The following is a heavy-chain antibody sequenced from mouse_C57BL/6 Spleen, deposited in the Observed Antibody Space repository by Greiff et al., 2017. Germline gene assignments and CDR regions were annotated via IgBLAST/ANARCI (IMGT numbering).Heavy chain of an antibody. CDR3: ARKANGYNFYK. Sequence: QVQLQQPGAELVMPGASVKLSCKASGYTFTSYWMHWVKQRPGQGLEWIGEIDPSDSYTNYNQKFKGKSTLTVDKSSSTAYMQLSSLTSEDSAVYYCARKANGYNFYKWGQGTTLTVSS. CDR1: GYTFTSYW. D-gene: IGHD2-14*01. CDR2: IDPSDSYT. J-gene: IGHJ2*01. V-gene: IGHV1-69*01.